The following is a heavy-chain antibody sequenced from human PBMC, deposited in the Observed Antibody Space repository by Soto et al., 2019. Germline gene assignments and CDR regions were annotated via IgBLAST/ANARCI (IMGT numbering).Heavy chain of an antibody. J-gene: IGHJ4*02. CDR1: GFTFSNAW. V-gene: IGHV3-15*01. Sequence: GGSLRLSCAASGFTFSNAWMSWVRQAPGKGLEWVGRIKSKTDGGTTDYAAPVKGRFTISRDDSKNTLYLQMNSLKTEDTAVYYCTTAYDGSGSISHYWGQGTLVTVSS. CDR2: IKSKTDGGTT. CDR3: TTAYDGSGSISHY. D-gene: IGHD3-10*01.